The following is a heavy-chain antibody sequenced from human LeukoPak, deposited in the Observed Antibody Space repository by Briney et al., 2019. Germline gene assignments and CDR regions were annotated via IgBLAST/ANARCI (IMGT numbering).Heavy chain of an antibody. CDR1: GYTFTAQY. V-gene: IGHV1-2*02. CDR2: INPNNGDT. Sequence: GASVKVSCKASGYTFTAQYMHWVRQAPGQGLEWMGWINPNNGDTKYAQSFLGRVTMTRDTSTTTAYMELSSLRPDDTAVYFCASYPRSIPTPPFDYWGQGTLVTVSS. D-gene: IGHD2-21*01. J-gene: IGHJ4*02. CDR3: ASYPRSIPTPPFDY.